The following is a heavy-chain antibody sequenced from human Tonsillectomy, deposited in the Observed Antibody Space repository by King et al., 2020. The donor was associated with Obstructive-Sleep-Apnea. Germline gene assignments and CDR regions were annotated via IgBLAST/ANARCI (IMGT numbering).Heavy chain of an antibody. CDR3: ARSVGIATRGNWFDP. D-gene: IGHD5-24*01. CDR1: GFSLSTSGMC. CDR2: IDWDDDK. V-gene: IGHV2-70*11. J-gene: IGHJ5*02. Sequence: VTLKESGPALVKPTQTLTLTCTFSGFSLSTSGMCVSWIRQPPGKALEWLARIDWDDDKYYITSLKTRLTISKDISKNQVVLTMTNMDPVDTGTYYCARSVGIATRGNWFDPWGQGTLVTVSS.